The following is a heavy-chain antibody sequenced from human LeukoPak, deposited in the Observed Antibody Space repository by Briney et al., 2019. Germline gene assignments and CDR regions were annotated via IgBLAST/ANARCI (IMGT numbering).Heavy chain of an antibody. Sequence: GGSLRLSCAASGFTFSSYAMSWVRQAPGKGLEWVSSISSSGGSTYYADSVKGRFTISRDNSKNTLYLQMNSLRAEYTAVYYCPKDQTPPLNAGASTGWFDPWGQGTLVTVSS. J-gene: IGHJ5*02. CDR2: ISSSGGST. V-gene: IGHV3-23*01. D-gene: IGHD2-8*02. CDR3: PKDQTPPLNAGASTGWFDP. CDR1: GFTFSSYA.